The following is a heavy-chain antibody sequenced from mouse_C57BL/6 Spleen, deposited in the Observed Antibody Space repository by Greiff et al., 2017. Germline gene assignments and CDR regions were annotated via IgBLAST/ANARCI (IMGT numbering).Heavy chain of an antibody. CDR2: INPSNGGT. Sequence: QVQLQQPGTELVKPGASVKLSCKASGYTFTSYWMHWVKQRPGQGLEWIGNINPSNGGTTYNEKFKGKATLTVDKASSTAYMQLSSLTSEDSAVYYCAPAYYSNYGWFAYWGQGTLVTVSA. J-gene: IGHJ3*01. D-gene: IGHD2-5*01. CDR1: GYTFTSYW. V-gene: IGHV1-53*01. CDR3: APAYYSNYGWFAY.